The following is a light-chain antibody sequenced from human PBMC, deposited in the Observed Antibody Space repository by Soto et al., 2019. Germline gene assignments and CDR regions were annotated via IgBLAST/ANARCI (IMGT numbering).Light chain of an antibody. Sequence: QSALAQPASVSGSPGQSITISCTGTSSDLAIYEVSNRPSGVSNRFSGSKSGNTASLTISGLQAEDEADYYCSSYTSSTTLVFGTGTKVTGL. CDR1: SSDLA. CDR2: EVS. V-gene: IGLV2-14*01. J-gene: IGLJ1*01. CDR3: SSYTSSTTLV.